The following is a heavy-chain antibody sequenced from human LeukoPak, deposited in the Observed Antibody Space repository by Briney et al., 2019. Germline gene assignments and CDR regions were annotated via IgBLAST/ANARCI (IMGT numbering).Heavy chain of an antibody. D-gene: IGHD3-10*01. CDR3: ARTSRHFYGSGTNLTPWPAGMDV. Sequence: PSETLSLTCAVYGGSFSGYYWSWIRQPPGRALEWIGSIYYSGSSTKYNPSLKSRVTISVDTSKSQFSLNLNSATAADTAVYYCARTSRHFYGSGTNLTPWPAGMDVWGQGTTVTVSS. V-gene: IGHV4-34*11. CDR1: GGSFSGYY. J-gene: IGHJ6*02. CDR2: IYYSGSST.